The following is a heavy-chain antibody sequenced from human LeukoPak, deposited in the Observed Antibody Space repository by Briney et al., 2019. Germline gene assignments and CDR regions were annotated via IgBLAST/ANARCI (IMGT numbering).Heavy chain of an antibody. CDR1: GYPFTIYD. J-gene: IGHJ4*02. Sequence: ASVKVACKASGYPFTIYDINWVRQAAGQGLEWVGWINPMGMRAYAQKFQGRVSMTTNTSINTAYMELSSLRSDDPAVYYCARGRQSELWGQGTLVTVSS. CDR2: INPMGMR. CDR3: ARGRQSEL. D-gene: IGHD1-7*01. V-gene: IGHV1-8*01.